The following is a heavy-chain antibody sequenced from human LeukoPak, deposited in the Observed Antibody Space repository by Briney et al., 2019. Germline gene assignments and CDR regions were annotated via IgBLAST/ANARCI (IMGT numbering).Heavy chain of an antibody. D-gene: IGHD4-11*01. Sequence: PSETLSLTCTVSGGSISSGSYYWSWIRQPAGKGLEWIGRIYTSGSTNYNPSLKSRVTISVETSKNQFSLKLSSVTAADTAVYYCARDRPYSNYYYYMDVWGKGTTVTVSS. CDR3: ARDRPYSNYYYYMDV. J-gene: IGHJ6*03. CDR2: IYTSGST. CDR1: GGSISSGSYY. V-gene: IGHV4-61*02.